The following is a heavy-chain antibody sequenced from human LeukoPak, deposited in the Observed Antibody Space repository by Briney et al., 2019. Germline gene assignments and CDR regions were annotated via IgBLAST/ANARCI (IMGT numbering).Heavy chain of an antibody. CDR2: IYHIGTT. CDR1: GYSISRGYY. V-gene: IGHV4-38-2*01. D-gene: IGHD3-22*01. Sequence: PSETPSLTCAVSGYSISRGYYWGWIRQSPGKGLEWIGSIYHIGTTYYNPSLQSRVTISLDSSRNQFSLKLKSLTAADTAVYYCARVQNEDYYDSSGYSPFDYWGQGTLVTVSS. J-gene: IGHJ4*02. CDR3: ARVQNEDYYDSSGYSPFDY.